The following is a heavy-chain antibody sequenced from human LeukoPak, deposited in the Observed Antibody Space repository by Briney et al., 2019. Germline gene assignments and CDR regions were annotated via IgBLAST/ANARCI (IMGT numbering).Heavy chain of an antibody. CDR3: ARDLGFLEPYYFDY. CDR1: GGSISSYY. V-gene: IGHV4-4*07. J-gene: IGHJ4*02. D-gene: IGHD3-3*01. CDR2: IYTSGST. Sequence: PSETLSLTCTVSGGSISSYYWSWIRQPAGKGLEWIGRIYTSGSTNYNPSLKSRVTMSVDTCKNQFSLKLSSVTAADTAVYYCARDLGFLEPYYFDYWGQGTLVTVSS.